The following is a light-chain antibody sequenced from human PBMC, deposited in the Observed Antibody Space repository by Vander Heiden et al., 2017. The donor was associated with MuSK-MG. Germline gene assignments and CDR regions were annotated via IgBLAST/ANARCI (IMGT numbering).Light chain of an antibody. CDR2: AAS. J-gene: IGKJ4*01. CDR1: QAIRKD. CDR3: RQHNYFPLT. V-gene: IGKV1-17*01. Sequence: DIQMTQAPSSLSASVGDRVTITCRASQAIRKDLNWYQHKPGRAPKRLIYAASSLQSGVPSRFSGSGSGTEFTLTISSLQPEDFATYYSRQHNYFPLTFGEGTKVEIK.